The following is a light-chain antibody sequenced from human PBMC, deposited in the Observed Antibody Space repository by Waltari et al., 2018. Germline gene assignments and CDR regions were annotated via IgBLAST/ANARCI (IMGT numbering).Light chain of an antibody. CDR1: HSISSH. CDR3: QQYDRWPLT. V-gene: IGKV3-15*01. J-gene: IGKJ4*01. CDR2: GAS. Sequence: EIVMTQSPATLSVSPGETATLSCRASHSISSHLAWYQQKPGQAPRLLFYGASTWATGIPARFGGSGSGTEFTLTISSLQSEDFAVYYCQQYDRWPLTFGGGTKVEIK.